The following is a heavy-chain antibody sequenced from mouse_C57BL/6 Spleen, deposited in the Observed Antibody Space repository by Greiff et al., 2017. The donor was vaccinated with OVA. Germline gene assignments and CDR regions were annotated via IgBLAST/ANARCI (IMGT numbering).Heavy chain of an antibody. V-gene: IGHV1-82*01. CDR2: IYPGDGDT. CDR3: ARSGYYGSSPNFDY. CDR1: GYAFSSSW. J-gene: IGHJ2*01. Sequence: VQLQQSGPELVKPGASVKISCKASGYAFSSSWMNWVKQRPGKGLEWIGRIYPGDGDTNYNGKFKGKATLTADKSSSTAYMQLSSLTSEDSAVYFCARSGYYGSSPNFDYWGQGTTRTVSS. D-gene: IGHD1-1*01.